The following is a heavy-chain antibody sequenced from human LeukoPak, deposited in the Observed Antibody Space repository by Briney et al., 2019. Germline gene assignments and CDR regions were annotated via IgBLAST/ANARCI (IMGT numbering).Heavy chain of an antibody. V-gene: IGHV4-34*01. J-gene: IGHJ4*02. CDR1: GGSFSGYY. D-gene: IGHD3-16*02. CDR3: ARGYDYVWGSYRYTTTCYFDY. CDR2: INHSGST. Sequence: PSETLSLTCAVYGGSFSGYYWSWIRQPPGKGLEWIGEINHSGSTNYNPSLKSRVTISVDTSKNQFSLKLSSVTAADTAVYYCARGYDYVWGSYRYTTTCYFDYWGQGTLVTVSS.